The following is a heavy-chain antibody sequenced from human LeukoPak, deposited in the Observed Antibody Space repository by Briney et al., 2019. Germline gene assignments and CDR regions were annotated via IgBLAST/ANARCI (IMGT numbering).Heavy chain of an antibody. Sequence: GGSLRLSCAASGFTFSSYSMNWVRQAPGKGLEWVSSISSSSSYIYYADSVKGRFTISRDNAKNSLYLQMNSLRAEDTAVYYCASLSITMIVVDAFDIWGQGTMDTVSS. CDR1: GFTFSSYS. D-gene: IGHD3-22*01. CDR3: ASLSITMIVVDAFDI. V-gene: IGHV3-21*01. J-gene: IGHJ3*02. CDR2: ISSSSSYI.